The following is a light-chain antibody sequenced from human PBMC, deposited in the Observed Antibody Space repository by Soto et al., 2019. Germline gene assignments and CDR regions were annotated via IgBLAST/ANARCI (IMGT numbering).Light chain of an antibody. Sequence: QAVVTQPPSVSGAPGQRVTISCTGDSSNIGAPYDVHWYRQLPGAVPKLLISGNSNRPSGVPDRFSGSKSGPSASLAITGLQAEDEADYYCQSYDSSLSGWVFGGGTKLTVL. CDR2: GNS. CDR3: QSYDSSLSGWV. V-gene: IGLV1-40*01. J-gene: IGLJ3*02. CDR1: SSNIGAPYD.